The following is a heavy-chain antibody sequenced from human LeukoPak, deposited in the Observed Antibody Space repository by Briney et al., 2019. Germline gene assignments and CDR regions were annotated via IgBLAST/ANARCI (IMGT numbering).Heavy chain of an antibody. V-gene: IGHV3-9*01. J-gene: IGHJ3*02. CDR2: ISWNSGSI. D-gene: IGHD3-22*01. CDR3: AKDMYYYDSSGYYPSAFDI. CDR1: GFTFDDYA. Sequence: GGSLRLSCAASGFTFDDYAMHWVRQAPGKGLEWVSGISWNSGSIGYADSVKGRFTISRDNAKTSLYLQMNSLRAEDTALYYCAKDMYYYDSSGYYPSAFDIWGQGTMVTVSS.